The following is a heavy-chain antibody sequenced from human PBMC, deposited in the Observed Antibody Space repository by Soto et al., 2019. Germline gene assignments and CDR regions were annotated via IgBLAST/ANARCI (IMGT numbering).Heavy chain of an antibody. CDR1: GLTFSSYE. CDR3: ARTLRGYSLDY. CDR2: ISSSGSTI. J-gene: IGHJ4*02. Sequence: PGGSLSLSCAASGLTFSSYEMHWVRQAPGKGLEWVSYISSSGSTIYYADFVKGRFTISRDNAKNSLYLQMNSLRAEDTAVYYCARTLRGYSLDYWGQGTLVTVSS. D-gene: IGHD5-18*01. V-gene: IGHV3-48*03.